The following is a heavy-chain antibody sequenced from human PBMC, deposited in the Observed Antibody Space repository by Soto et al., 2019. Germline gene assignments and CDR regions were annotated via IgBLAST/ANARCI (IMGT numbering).Heavy chain of an antibody. CDR1: GYTFTSYD. J-gene: IGHJ6*02. Sequence: ASVKVSCKASGYTFTSYDINWVRQATGQGLEWMGWLNPNSGNTDYAQKFQGRVTMTRNTSISTAYMELSSLRSDDTAVYYCARGLGGYYERHFVSRTKYYYYYYGMDVWGQGTTVTVSS. CDR3: ARGLGGYYERHFVSRTKYYYYYYGMDV. D-gene: IGHD3-22*01. V-gene: IGHV1-8*01. CDR2: LNPNSGNT.